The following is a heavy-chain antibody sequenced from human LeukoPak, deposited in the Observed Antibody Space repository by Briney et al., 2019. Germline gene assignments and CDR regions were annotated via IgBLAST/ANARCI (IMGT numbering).Heavy chain of an antibody. CDR2: IYYSGTT. Sequence: SETLSLTCTVSGGSISPLYWSWIRQPPGKGLEFIGYIYYSGTTNYNPSLKSRVTLSVDTSKNQFSLKLSSVTAADTAVYYCARGGVAAKYYFDYWGQGTLVTVSS. CDR3: ARGGVAAKYYFDY. V-gene: IGHV4-59*11. J-gene: IGHJ4*02. D-gene: IGHD3-10*01. CDR1: GGSISPLY.